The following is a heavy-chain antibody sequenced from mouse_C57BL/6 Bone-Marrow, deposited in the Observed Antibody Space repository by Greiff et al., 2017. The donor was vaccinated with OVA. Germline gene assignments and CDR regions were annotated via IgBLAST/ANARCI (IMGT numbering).Heavy chain of an antibody. D-gene: IGHD4-1*01. CDR1: GFTFSDYG. V-gene: IGHV5-17*01. Sequence: EVKLMESGGGLVKPGGSLKLSCAASGFTFSDYGMHWVRQAPEKGLEWVAYISRGSSTIYSADTVKGRFTISRDNAKNTLFLQMTSLRSEDTAMYYCARWEYFDYWGQGTTLTVSA. J-gene: IGHJ2*01. CDR3: ARWEYFDY. CDR2: ISRGSSTI.